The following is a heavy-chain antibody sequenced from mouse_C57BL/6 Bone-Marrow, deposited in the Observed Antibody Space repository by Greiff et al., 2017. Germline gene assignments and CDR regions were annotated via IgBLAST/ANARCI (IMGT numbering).Heavy chain of an antibody. J-gene: IGHJ4*01. CDR1: GYAFSSSW. V-gene: IGHV1-82*01. D-gene: IGHD2-4*01. CDR3: AREGGYDFLYAMDY. Sequence: VQLQESGPELVKPGASVKISCKASGYAFSSSWMNWVKQRPGKGLEWIGRIYPGDGDTNYNGKFKGKATLTADKSSSTAYMQLSSLTSEDSAVYFCAREGGYDFLYAMDYWGQGTSVTVSS. CDR2: IYPGDGDT.